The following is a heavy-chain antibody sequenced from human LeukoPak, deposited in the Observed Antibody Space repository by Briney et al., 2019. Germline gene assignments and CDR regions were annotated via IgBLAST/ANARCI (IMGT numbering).Heavy chain of an antibody. CDR3: ARASTTVPNLLDH. CDR1: GFTFSTYW. J-gene: IGHJ4*02. CDR2: IMGDGSST. D-gene: IGHD4-17*01. Sequence: PGGSLRLSCAASGFTFSTYWMHWVRQAPGKGLVWVARIMGDGSSTIYADSVKGRFTISRDNSKNTLYLQTSSLRAEDTAVYYCARASTTVPNLLDHWGRGTLVTVSS. V-gene: IGHV3-74*01.